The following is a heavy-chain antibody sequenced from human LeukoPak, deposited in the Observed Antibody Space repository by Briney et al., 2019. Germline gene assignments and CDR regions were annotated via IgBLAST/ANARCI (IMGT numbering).Heavy chain of an antibody. CDR2: MSGNGDTT. CDR3: ARGYVSLGYFDY. Sequence: PGGSLRLSCAASGFTFNNYAMSWVRQAPGKGLEWVSAMSGNGDTTYCADSVKGRFTISRDNSKNTLYLQMNNLRAEDTAVYYCARGYVSLGYFDYWGQGTLVTVSS. J-gene: IGHJ4*02. D-gene: IGHD2-15*01. V-gene: IGHV3-23*01. CDR1: GFTFNNYA.